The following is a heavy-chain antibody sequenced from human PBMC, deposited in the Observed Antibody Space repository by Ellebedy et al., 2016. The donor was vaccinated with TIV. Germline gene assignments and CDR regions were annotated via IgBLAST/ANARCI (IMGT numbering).Heavy chain of an antibody. CDR1: GFIFSNYG. CDR3: ARGKPPDV. CDR2: ILHDGSNN. Sequence: GESLKISCAASGFIFSNYGLYWVRQAPGKGLEGVAVILHDGSNNYYADSVRGRFIISRDNSKNTLYLQMNSLRAEDTAVYYCARGKPPDVWGQGTTVTVSS. D-gene: IGHD1-14*01. V-gene: IGHV3-33*05. J-gene: IGHJ6*02.